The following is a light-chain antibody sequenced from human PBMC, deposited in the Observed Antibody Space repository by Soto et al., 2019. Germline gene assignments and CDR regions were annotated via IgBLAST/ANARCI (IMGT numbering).Light chain of an antibody. CDR2: DAS. V-gene: IGKV3-11*01. CDR1: QSVSNY. Sequence: EIVLTQSPATLSLSPGDRATLSCRASQSVSNYLAWYQQKPGQAPRLLIYDASNRATGIPARFSGGGSGTDFTLTISSLEPEDFAVYYCQQRSNLLTFGGGTTVEIK. J-gene: IGKJ4*01. CDR3: QQRSNLLT.